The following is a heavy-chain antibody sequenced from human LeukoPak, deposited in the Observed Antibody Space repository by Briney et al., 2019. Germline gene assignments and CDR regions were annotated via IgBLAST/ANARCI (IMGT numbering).Heavy chain of an antibody. D-gene: IGHD6-6*01. CDR1: GFTFSSYA. V-gene: IGHV3-23*01. Sequence: GGSLRLSCAASGFTFSSYAMSWVRQAPGKGLEWVSAISGSGGSTYYADSVKGRFTISRDNSKNTLYLQMNSLRAEDTAVYYCAKEGGGEIAARPVVSFDYWGQGTLVTVSS. CDR2: ISGSGGST. J-gene: IGHJ4*02. CDR3: AKEGGGEIAARPVVSFDY.